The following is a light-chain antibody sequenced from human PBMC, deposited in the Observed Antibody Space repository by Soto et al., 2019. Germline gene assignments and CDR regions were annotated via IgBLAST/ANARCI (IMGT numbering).Light chain of an antibody. J-gene: IGKJ1*01. CDR3: QEFDSPQWT. V-gene: IGKV3-20*01. Sequence: VLTQSPDTLSLSPGDRATLSCRANQRASRQYLSWYQQRPGQPPRLLIYSVSMRADGIPDRFSGSGSGSEFTLTINRLEPEDFAVYYCQEFDSPQWTFGQGTKIE. CDR2: SVS. CDR1: QRASRQY.